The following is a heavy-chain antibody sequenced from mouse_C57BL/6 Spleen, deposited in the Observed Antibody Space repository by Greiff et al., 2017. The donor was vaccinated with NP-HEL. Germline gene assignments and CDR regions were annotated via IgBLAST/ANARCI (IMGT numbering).Heavy chain of an antibody. Sequence: EVQLQQSGAELVRPGASVKLSCTASGFNIKDDYMHWVKQRPEQGLEWIGWIDPENGDTEYASKFQGKATITADTSSNTAYLQLSSLTSEDTAVYYCTTGDWDEKYAMDYWGQGTSVTVSS. CDR2: IDPENGDT. CDR3: TTGDWDEKYAMDY. CDR1: GFNIKDDY. D-gene: IGHD4-1*01. J-gene: IGHJ4*01. V-gene: IGHV14-4*01.